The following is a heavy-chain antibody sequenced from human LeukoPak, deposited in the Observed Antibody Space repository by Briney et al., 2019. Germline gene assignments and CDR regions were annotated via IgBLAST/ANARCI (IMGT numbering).Heavy chain of an antibody. Sequence: GGSLRLSCAASGFTFGSYWMHWVRQAPGKGLVWVSRIDTDGSSTSDADSVRGRDTISRDNAKNTLYLQMNSLGADDTAVYYCARAGYCSGGSCYFDYWGQGTQVIVSS. J-gene: IGHJ4*02. D-gene: IGHD2-15*01. V-gene: IGHV3-74*01. CDR2: IDTDGSST. CDR1: GFTFGSYW. CDR3: ARAGYCSGGSCYFDY.